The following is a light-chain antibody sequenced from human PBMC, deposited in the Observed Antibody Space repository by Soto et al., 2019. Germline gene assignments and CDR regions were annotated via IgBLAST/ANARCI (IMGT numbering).Light chain of an antibody. CDR3: SSYAGSNNFV. CDR2: EVS. Sequence: QSVLTQPPSASGSPGQSVTISCTGTSSDVGGYNYVPWYQQHPGKAPKLMIYEVSKRPSGVPDRFSGSKSGNTASLTVSGLQAEDEADYYCSSYAGSNNFVFGTGTRSPS. J-gene: IGLJ1*01. V-gene: IGLV2-8*01. CDR1: SSDVGGYNY.